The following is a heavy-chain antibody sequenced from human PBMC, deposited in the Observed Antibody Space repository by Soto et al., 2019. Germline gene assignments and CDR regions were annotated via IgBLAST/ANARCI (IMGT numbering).Heavy chain of an antibody. CDR1: GYTLTELS. Sequence: GASVKVSCKVSGYTLTELSMHWVRQAPGKGLEWMGGFDPEDGETIYAQKFQGRVTMTEDTSTDTAYMELSSLRSEDTAVYYCAKWANYYDSSDYGMDVWGQGTTVTVSS. J-gene: IGHJ6*02. V-gene: IGHV1-24*01. CDR2: FDPEDGET. D-gene: IGHD3-22*01. CDR3: AKWANYYDSSDYGMDV.